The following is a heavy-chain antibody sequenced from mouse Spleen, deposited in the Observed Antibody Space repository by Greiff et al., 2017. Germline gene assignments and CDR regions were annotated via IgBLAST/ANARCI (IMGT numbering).Heavy chain of an antibody. CDR2: IDPEDGDT. CDR3: TTYGNYVYYYAMDY. Sequence: VQLKESGAELVRPGASVKLSCTASGFNITDYYMHWVKQRPEQGLEWIGRIDPEDGDTEYAPKFQGKATMTADTSSNTAYLQLSSLTSEDTAVYYCTTYGNYVYYYAMDYWGQGTSVTVSS. V-gene: IGHV14-1*01. CDR1: GFNITDYY. D-gene: IGHD2-1*01. J-gene: IGHJ4*01.